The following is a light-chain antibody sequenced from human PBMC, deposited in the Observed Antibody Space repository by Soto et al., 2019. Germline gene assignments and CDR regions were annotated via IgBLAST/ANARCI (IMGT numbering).Light chain of an antibody. CDR2: GAT. Sequence: DIQMTQSPLSLSASVGDRVIITCRASQSISSYLNWYQQKPGKAPQLLIFGATSLQSGVPSRFSGSRSGTDFTLTISSLQPEDSATYYCQQTYRTPYTFGQGSKPEIK. V-gene: IGKV1-39*01. CDR1: QSISSY. CDR3: QQTYRTPYT. J-gene: IGKJ2*01.